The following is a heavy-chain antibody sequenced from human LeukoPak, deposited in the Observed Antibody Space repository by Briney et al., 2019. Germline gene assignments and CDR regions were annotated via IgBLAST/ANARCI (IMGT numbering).Heavy chain of an antibody. CDR1: GFTFSDYY. Sequence: GGSLTLSCAASGFTFSDYYMGWLRQAPAKGLEGVAYISSSGSTIYYADSVKGRFTISRDNAKNSLYLQMNSLRAEDTAVYYCARVAYYDSRAQDVWGRGTMVTVSS. CDR2: ISSSGSTI. V-gene: IGHV3-11*04. D-gene: IGHD3-22*01. CDR3: ARVAYYDSRAQDV. J-gene: IGHJ3*01.